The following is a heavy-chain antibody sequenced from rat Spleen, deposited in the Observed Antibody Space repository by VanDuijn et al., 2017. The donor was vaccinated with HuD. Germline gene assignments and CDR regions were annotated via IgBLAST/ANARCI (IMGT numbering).Heavy chain of an antibody. Sequence: EVQLVESGGGLVQPGRSMKLSCVASGFTFSNYGMAWVCQAPTKGLEWVATISYDGSSSYYRGSVKGRFTISRDNAKSTLYLQMDSLRSEDTATCYCARHGAEGTYFDYWGQGVMVTVSS. D-gene: IGHD1-11*01. J-gene: IGHJ2*01. CDR1: GFTFSNYG. CDR2: ISYDGSSS. V-gene: IGHV5-29*01. CDR3: ARHGAEGTYFDY.